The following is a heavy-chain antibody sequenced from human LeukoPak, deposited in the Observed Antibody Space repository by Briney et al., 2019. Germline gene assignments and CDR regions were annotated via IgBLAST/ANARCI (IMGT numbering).Heavy chain of an antibody. CDR1: GFTFSSYA. CDR2: ISYDGSNK. CDR3: ARDHISGYELYYFDY. J-gene: IGHJ4*02. V-gene: IGHV3-30*04. D-gene: IGHD5-12*01. Sequence: PGGSLRLSCAASGFTFSSYAMHWVRQAPGKGLEWVAVISYDGSNKYYADSVKGRFTISRDNSKNTLYLPMNSLRAEDTAVYYCARDHISGYELYYFDYWGQGTLVTVSS.